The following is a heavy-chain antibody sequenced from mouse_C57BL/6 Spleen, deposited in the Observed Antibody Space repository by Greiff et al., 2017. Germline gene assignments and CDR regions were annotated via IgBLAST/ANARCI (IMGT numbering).Heavy chain of an antibody. V-gene: IGHV1-55*01. CDR2: IYPGSGST. CDR1: GYTFTSYW. Sequence: QVHVKQPGAELVKPGASVKMSCKASGYTFTSYWITWVKQRPGQGLEWIGDIYPGSGSTNYNEKFKSKATLTVDTSSSTAYMQLSSLTSEDSAVYYCARRGYGIPFAYWGQGTLVTVSA. D-gene: IGHD2-1*01. J-gene: IGHJ3*01. CDR3: ARRGYGIPFAY.